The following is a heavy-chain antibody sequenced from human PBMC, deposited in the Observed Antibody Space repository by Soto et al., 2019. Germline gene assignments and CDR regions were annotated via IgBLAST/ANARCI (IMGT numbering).Heavy chain of an antibody. CDR2: IGGNGVTT. D-gene: IGHD2-15*01. Sequence: EVQLLESGGGLVQPGGSLRLSCAASGFSIGSSAWSWVRQAPGKGLDWVSTIGGNGVTTFYADSAKGRFTISRDISRNTVFLLMSSLRAEDTAVYYCAKSSRYCSGGGCFYYFDYWGQGTLVTVSS. V-gene: IGHV3-23*01. J-gene: IGHJ4*02. CDR1: GFSIGSSA. CDR3: AKSSRYCSGGGCFYYFDY.